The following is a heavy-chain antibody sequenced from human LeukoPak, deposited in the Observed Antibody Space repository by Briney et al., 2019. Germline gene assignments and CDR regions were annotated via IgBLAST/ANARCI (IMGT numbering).Heavy chain of an antibody. CDR2: INHSGST. V-gene: IGHV4-34*01. D-gene: IGHD3-10*01. CDR3: ARGYGSGSYYHH. CDR1: GGSFSGYY. Sequence: SETLSLTCAAYGGSFSGYYWSWIRQPPGKGLEWIGEINHSGSTNYSPSLKSRVTISVDTSKNQFSLKLRSVTAADTAVYYCARGYGSGSYYHHWGQGNLVTVSS. J-gene: IGHJ4*02.